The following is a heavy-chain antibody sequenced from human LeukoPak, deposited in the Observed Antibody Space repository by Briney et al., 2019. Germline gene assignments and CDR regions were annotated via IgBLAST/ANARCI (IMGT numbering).Heavy chain of an antibody. Sequence: SETLSLTCTVSGGSISSYSWSWVRQPPGRGLEWIGYIYYSGSTNYNPSLKSRVTISVDTSKNQFSLKLSSVTAADTAVYYCARHVSGRRSHYYDSSGYFSGAFDIWGQGTMVTVSS. J-gene: IGHJ3*02. CDR3: ARHVSGRRSHYYDSSGYFSGAFDI. V-gene: IGHV4-59*08. CDR1: GGSISSYS. D-gene: IGHD3-22*01. CDR2: IYYSGST.